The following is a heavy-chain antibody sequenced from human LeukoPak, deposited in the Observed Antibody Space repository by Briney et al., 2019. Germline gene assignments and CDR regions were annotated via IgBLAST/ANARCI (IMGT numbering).Heavy chain of an antibody. D-gene: IGHD4-17*01. V-gene: IGHV4-4*02. CDR1: GGSISSSNW. CDR3: ASSRDYGDYRFDY. Sequence: SETLSLTCAVSGGSISSSNWWSWVRQPPGKGLEWIGEIYHSGSTNYNPSLKSRVTISVDKSKNQFSLKLSSVTAADTAVYYCASSRDYGDYRFDYWGQGTLVTVSS. J-gene: IGHJ4*02. CDR2: IYHSGST.